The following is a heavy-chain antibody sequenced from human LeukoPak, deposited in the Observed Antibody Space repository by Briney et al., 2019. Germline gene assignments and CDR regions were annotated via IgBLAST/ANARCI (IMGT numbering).Heavy chain of an antibody. D-gene: IGHD5-18*01. CDR2: IWYDGRDK. CDR1: GFTFSGCG. V-gene: IGHV3-30*02. J-gene: IGHJ4*02. Sequence: GGSLRLSCAASGFTFSGCGMHWVRQAPGKGLEWVAFIWYDGRDKYYADSVKGQFTISRDNSKNTLYLQMNSLRAEDTAVYYCAKDPYSYGSYFDYWGQGTLVTVTS. CDR3: AKDPYSYGSYFDY.